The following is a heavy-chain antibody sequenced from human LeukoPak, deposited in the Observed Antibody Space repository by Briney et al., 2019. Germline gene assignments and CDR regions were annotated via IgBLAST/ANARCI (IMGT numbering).Heavy chain of an antibody. CDR2: IIPIFGTA. Sequence: ASVKVSCKASGGTFSSYAISWVRQAPGQGLEWMGGIIPIFGTANYAQKFQGRVTITTDESTSTAYMELSSLRSEDTAVYYCARAPYDILTGYYNGWLDPWGQGTLVTVSS. J-gene: IGHJ5*02. CDR3: ARAPYDILTGYYNGWLDP. CDR1: GGTFSSYA. V-gene: IGHV1-69*05. D-gene: IGHD3-9*01.